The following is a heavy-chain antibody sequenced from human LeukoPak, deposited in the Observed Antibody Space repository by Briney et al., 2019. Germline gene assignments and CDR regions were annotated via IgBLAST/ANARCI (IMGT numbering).Heavy chain of an antibody. V-gene: IGHV3-23*01. CDR3: AKDIEHFDS. D-gene: IGHD2-15*01. CDR2: LSSGGEKT. Sequence: GGSLRLSCAASGFIFRNFAMSWVRQAPGKGLEWVSGLSSGGEKTFYAGSVKGQFTISRDDSNATLFLQMNSLRIEDTAVYYCAKDIEHFDSWGQGTLVTVSS. J-gene: IGHJ4*02. CDR1: GFIFRNFA.